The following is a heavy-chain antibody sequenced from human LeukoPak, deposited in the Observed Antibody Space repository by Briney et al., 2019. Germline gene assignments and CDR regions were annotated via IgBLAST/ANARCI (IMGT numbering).Heavy chain of an antibody. J-gene: IGHJ4*02. CDR1: GYTFTGYY. CDR2: INPNSGGT. D-gene: IGHD1-26*01. CDR3: ARHMGGTGYFDY. V-gene: IGHV1-2*02. Sequence: ASVKVSCKASGYTFTGYYMHWVRQAPGQGLEWTGWINPNSGGTNYAQKFQGRVTMTRDTSISTAYMELSSLRSDDTAVYYCARHMGGTGYFDYWGQGTLVTVSS.